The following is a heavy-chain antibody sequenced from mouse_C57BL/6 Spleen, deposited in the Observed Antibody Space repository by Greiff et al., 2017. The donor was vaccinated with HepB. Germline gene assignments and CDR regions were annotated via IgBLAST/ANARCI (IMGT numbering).Heavy chain of an antibody. CDR2: IDPSDSYT. J-gene: IGHJ2*01. CDR1: GYTFTSYW. V-gene: IGHV1-50*01. CDR3: ARRGRVDY. Sequence: QVQLQQPGAELVKPGASVKLSCKASGYTFTSYWMQWVKQRPGQGLEWIGEIDPSDSYTNYNQKFKGKATLTVDTSSSTAYMQRSSLTSEDSAVYYCARRGRVDYWGQGTTLTVSS.